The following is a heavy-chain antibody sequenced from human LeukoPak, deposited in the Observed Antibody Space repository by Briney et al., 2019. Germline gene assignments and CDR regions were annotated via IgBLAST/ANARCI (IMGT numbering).Heavy chain of an antibody. CDR1: GDSVSSNSGV. Sequence: SHTLSLTCAISGDSVSSNSGVWTWIRQSPSRGFEWLGRTFYRSKWYNHYAVSVKHRITINPDTSKNQFSLQLNSVTPEDTAVYYCAREAAAGWVDYWGQGTLVTVSS. V-gene: IGHV6-1*01. CDR3: AREAAAGWVDY. D-gene: IGHD6-13*01. J-gene: IGHJ4*02. CDR2: TFYRSKWYN.